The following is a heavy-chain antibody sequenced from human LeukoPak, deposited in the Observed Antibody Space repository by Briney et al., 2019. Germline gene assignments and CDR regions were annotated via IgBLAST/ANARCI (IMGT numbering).Heavy chain of an antibody. V-gene: IGHV5-10-1*01. CDR3: ARRGDLYYYYGMDV. Sequence: GESLKISCKGSGXSFTSYWISWVRQMPGKGLEWMGRIDPSDSYTNYSPSFQGHVTISADKSISTAYLQWSSLKASDTAMYYCARRGDLYYYYGMDVWGQGTTVTVSS. CDR1: GXSFTSYW. J-gene: IGHJ6*02. CDR2: IDPSDSYT. D-gene: IGHD6-25*01.